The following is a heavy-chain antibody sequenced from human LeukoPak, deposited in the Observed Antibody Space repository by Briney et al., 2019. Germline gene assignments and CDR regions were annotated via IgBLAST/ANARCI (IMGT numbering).Heavy chain of an antibody. CDR3: AREQAAADPYFDY. D-gene: IGHD6-13*01. J-gene: IGHJ4*02. CDR1: GGSVSSGSYY. Sequence: SETLSLTCTVSGGSVSSGSYYWRWIRQPPGKGLEWIGYIYYSGSTNYNPSLKSRVTISVDTSKNQFSLKLSSVTAADTAVYYCAREQAAADPYFDYWGQGTLVTVSS. V-gene: IGHV4-61*01. CDR2: IYYSGST.